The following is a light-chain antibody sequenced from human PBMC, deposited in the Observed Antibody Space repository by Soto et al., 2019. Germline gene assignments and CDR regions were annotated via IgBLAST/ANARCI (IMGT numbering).Light chain of an antibody. Sequence: DIQMTQSPSSLSAFVGDTVTINCRATDSIDRYLNWYQQKPGQAPRVLITAASTLESGVQSRFSGSGSWTDFTLTINNFQPTDVAHYDCQRTYNAPFNFGPGTKV. J-gene: IGKJ3*01. V-gene: IGKV1-39*01. CDR1: DSIDRY. CDR2: AAS. CDR3: QRTYNAPFN.